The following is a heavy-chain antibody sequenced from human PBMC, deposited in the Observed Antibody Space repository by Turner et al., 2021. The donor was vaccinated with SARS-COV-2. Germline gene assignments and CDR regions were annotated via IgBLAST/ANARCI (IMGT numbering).Heavy chain of an antibody. J-gene: IGHJ6*02. CDR3: ARLLNPGSYYYYYYGMDV. CDR1: GGSISSSNYY. D-gene: IGHD3-10*01. Sequence: QLQLQASGPGLVKPSETLSLTCPVSGGSISSSNYYWGWIRQPPGKGLEWIGSIYYSGSTYYNPSLKSRVTISVDTSKNQFSLKLSSVTAADTAVYYCARLLNPGSYYYYYYGMDVWGQGTTVTVSS. V-gene: IGHV4-39*01. CDR2: IYYSGST.